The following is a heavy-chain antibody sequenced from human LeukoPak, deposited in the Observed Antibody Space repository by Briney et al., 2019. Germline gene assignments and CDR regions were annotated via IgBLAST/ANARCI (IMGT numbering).Heavy chain of an antibody. CDR3: ASYGYSGSYYLDAFDI. CDR1: GGSTSSGSYY. Sequence: PSQTLSLTCTVSGGSTSSGSYYWSWIRQPAGKGLEWIGRIYTSGSTNYNPSLKSRVTISVDTSKNQFSLKLSSVTAADTAVYYCASYGYSGSYYLDAFDIWGQGTMVTVSS. CDR2: IYTSGST. J-gene: IGHJ3*02. D-gene: IGHD1-26*01. V-gene: IGHV4-61*02.